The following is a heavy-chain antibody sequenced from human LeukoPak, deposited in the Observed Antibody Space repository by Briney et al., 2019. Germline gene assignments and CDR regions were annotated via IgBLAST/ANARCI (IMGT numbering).Heavy chain of an antibody. CDR3: AKLDYYDTH. Sequence: GGSLRLSCAASGFTFSSYAMSWIRQAPGKGLEWVSSITGSSASTYYADSVKGRFTISRDNSKNTLYLQMNSLRAEDMAVYFCAKLDYYDTHWGQGTLVTVSS. J-gene: IGHJ4*02. V-gene: IGHV3-23*01. CDR2: ITGSSAST. D-gene: IGHD3-22*01. CDR1: GFTFSSYA.